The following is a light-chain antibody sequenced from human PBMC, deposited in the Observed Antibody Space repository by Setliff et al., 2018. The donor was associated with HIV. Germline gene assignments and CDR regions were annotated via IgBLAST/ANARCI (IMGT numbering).Light chain of an antibody. Sequence: QSVLTQPASVSGSPGQSITISCTGTSSDLGSYHLVSWYQHHPGKAPKLMIYEGSQRPSGVSTRFSGSTSGDTASLTIAGLQAEDEADYYCCSYVAGSHYGFGTGTKVTVL. CDR1: SSDLGSYHL. CDR2: EGS. J-gene: IGLJ1*01. V-gene: IGLV2-23*01. CDR3: CSYVAGSHYG.